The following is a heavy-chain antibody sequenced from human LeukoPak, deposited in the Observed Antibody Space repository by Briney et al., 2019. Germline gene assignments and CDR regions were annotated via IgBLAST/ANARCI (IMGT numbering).Heavy chain of an antibody. V-gene: IGHV3-21*01. CDR2: ITSGGENL. J-gene: IGHJ4*02. CDR3: ARGGSAYPYYFDW. CDR1: DFMFSSFG. D-gene: IGHD2-15*01. Sequence: GGSLRLSCAASDFMFSSFGMNWVRQAPGKGPEWVSSITSGGENLFYSDSVRGRSTISRDNAKKSLYLLMSDLRADDTAIYYCARGGSAYPYYFDWWGQGIPITVSS.